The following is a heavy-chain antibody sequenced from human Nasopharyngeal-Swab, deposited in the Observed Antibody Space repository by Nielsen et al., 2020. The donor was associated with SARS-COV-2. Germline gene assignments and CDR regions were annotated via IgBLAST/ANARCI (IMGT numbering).Heavy chain of an antibody. CDR3: TTETRRPGVRFDY. J-gene: IGHJ4*02. D-gene: IGHD3-10*01. Sequence: GESLKISCAASGFTFSNAWMSWVRQAPGKGLEWVGRIKSKTDGGTTDYAAPVKGRFTISRDDSKNTLYLQMNSLKTKGTAVYYCTTETRRPGVRFDYWGQGTLVTVSS. CDR1: GFTFSNAW. CDR2: IKSKTDGGTT. V-gene: IGHV3-15*01.